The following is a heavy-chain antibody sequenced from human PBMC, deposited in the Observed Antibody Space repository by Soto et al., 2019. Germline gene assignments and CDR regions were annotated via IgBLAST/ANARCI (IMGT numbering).Heavy chain of an antibody. D-gene: IGHD6-25*01. CDR3: ARIPSTAADDAFDI. CDR2: VYYTGST. J-gene: IGHJ3*02. V-gene: IGHV4-61*01. CDR1: GGSVSSGSYY. Sequence: PSETLSLTCTVSGGSVSSGSYYWSWIRQPPGKGLEWIGRVYYTGSTNYNPSLKSRVTISVDTSKNQFSLKLSSVTAADTAVYYCARIPSTAADDAFDIWGQGTMVTVSS.